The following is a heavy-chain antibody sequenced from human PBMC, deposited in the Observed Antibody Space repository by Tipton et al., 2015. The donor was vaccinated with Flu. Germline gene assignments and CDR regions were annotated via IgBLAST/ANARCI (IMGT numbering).Heavy chain of an antibody. CDR3: ARSPMVRGVPSGYYYYYYGMGV. Sequence: TLSLTCTVSGGSISSYYWSWIRQPPGKGLEWIGYIYYSGSTNYNPSLKSRVTISVDTSKNQFSLKLSSVTAADTAVYYCARSPMVRGVPSGYYYYYYGMGVWGQGTTVPVSS. CDR1: GGSISSYY. V-gene: IGHV4-59*01. CDR2: IYYSGST. D-gene: IGHD3-10*01. J-gene: IGHJ6*02.